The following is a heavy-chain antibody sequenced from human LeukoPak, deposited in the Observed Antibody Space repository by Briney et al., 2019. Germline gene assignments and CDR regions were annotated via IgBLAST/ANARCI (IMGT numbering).Heavy chain of an antibody. CDR3: ARGGGNSDSDFDY. V-gene: IGHV3-21*01. J-gene: IGHJ4*02. CDR2: ISSSSSYI. Sequence: GGSLRLSCAASGFTFSSYSMNWVRQAPGKGLEWVSSISSSSSYIYYADSVKGRFTISRDNAKNSLYLQMNSLRAEDTAVYYCARGGGNSDSDFDYWGQGTLVTVSS. D-gene: IGHD4-11*01. CDR1: GFTFSSYS.